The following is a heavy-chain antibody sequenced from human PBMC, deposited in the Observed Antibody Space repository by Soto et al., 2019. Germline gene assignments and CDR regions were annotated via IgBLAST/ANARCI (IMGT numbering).Heavy chain of an antibody. Sequence: QVQLQESGPGLVKPSETLSLTCTVSGDSISNYYWSWLRQPAGKGLEWIGRVSTSGGTSYNPSLKSRATMSVDMSKNQFSLELASVTAADTAIYYCRRDFDFWGQGTLVTVSS. CDR1: GDSISNYY. J-gene: IGHJ4*02. CDR3: RRDFDF. V-gene: IGHV4-4*07. CDR2: VSTSGGT. D-gene: IGHD6-6*01.